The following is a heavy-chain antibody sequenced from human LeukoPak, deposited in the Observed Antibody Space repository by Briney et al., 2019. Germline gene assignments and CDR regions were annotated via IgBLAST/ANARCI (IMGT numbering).Heavy chain of an antibody. J-gene: IGHJ6*03. Sequence: SVKVSCKASGGTFSSYAISWVRQAPGQGLEWMGGIIPIFGTANYAQKFQGRITITADVSTSTAYMELSSLRSEDTAVYYCARVYSSTQFYYYYYYMDVWGKGTTVTVSS. D-gene: IGHD5-18*01. CDR1: GGTFSSYA. CDR2: IIPIFGTA. CDR3: ARVYSSTQFYYYYYYMDV. V-gene: IGHV1-69*13.